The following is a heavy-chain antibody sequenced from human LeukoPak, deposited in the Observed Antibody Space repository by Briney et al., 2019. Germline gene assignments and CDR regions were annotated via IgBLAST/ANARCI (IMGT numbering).Heavy chain of an antibody. Sequence: PGGSLRLSCAASGLTFSSYAMSWVRQAPGKGRECVSGLSGNGGGTYYADSVKGRFTISRDNSKNTLYLQMNSLRVGDTAVYYCAKSFGYSRSWFDNWGQGTLVTVSS. CDR2: LSGNGGGT. CDR1: GLTFSSYA. CDR3: AKSFGYSRSWFDN. D-gene: IGHD6-13*01. V-gene: IGHV3-23*01. J-gene: IGHJ4*02.